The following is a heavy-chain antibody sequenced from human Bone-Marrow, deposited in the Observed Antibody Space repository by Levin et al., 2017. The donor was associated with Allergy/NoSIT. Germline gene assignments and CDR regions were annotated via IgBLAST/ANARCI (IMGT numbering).Heavy chain of an antibody. CDR3: ARDSGSGWMIDY. D-gene: IGHD6-19*01. Sequence: AGGSLRLSCAASGFTFSSYAMHWVRQAPGKGLEWVAVISYDGSNKYYADSVKGRFTISRDNSKNTLYLQMNSLRAEDTAVYYCARDSGSGWMIDYWGQGTLVTVSS. CDR1: GFTFSSYA. CDR2: ISYDGSNK. J-gene: IGHJ4*02. V-gene: IGHV3-30*04.